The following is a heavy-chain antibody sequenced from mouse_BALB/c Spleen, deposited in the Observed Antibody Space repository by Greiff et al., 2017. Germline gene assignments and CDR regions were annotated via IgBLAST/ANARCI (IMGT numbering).Heavy chain of an antibody. J-gene: IGHJ1*01. D-gene: IGHD3-1*01. Sequence: EVKLMESGGGLVKPGGSLKLSCEASGFTFSSYAMTWVRQTPEKRLEWVATISSGGSYTYYPDSVKGRFTISRDNANNTLYLQMSSLRSEDTAMYYCARDLSLGSTFDVWGAGTTVTVSS. CDR1: GFTFSSYA. CDR2: ISSGGSYT. V-gene: IGHV5-9-3*01. CDR3: ARDLSLGSTFDV.